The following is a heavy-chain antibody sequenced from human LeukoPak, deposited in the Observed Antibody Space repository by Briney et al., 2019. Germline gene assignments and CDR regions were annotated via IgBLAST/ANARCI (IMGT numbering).Heavy chain of an antibody. D-gene: IGHD2-15*01. J-gene: IGHJ4*02. V-gene: IGHV3-15*01. CDR3: TTDGLMVVVAPLFPYYFDY. CDR1: GFTFSNAW. CDR2: IKSKTDDGTT. Sequence: PGGSLRLSCAASGFTFSNAWMSWVRQAPGKGLEWVGRIKSKTDDGTTDYAAPVKGRFTISRDDSKNTLYLQMNSLKTEDTAVYYCTTDGLMVVVAPLFPYYFDYWGQGTLVTVSS.